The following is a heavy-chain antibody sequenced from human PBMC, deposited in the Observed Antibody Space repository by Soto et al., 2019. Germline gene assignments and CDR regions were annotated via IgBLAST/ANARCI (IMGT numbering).Heavy chain of an antibody. CDR1: GFTFVDYA. CDR2: ISWDGGYK. Sequence: EVQLVESGGGLVQPGRSLRLSCAASGFTFVDYAMHWVRQAPGQGLEWVSGISWDGGYKGYADSVKGRFSISRDNAKKSLYLEMNSLRVEDTALYYCTKDEGYSSSISCKDAFDYWGQGTMVTVS. V-gene: IGHV3-9*01. CDR3: TKDEGYSSSISCKDAFDY. D-gene: IGHD2-2*01. J-gene: IGHJ3*01.